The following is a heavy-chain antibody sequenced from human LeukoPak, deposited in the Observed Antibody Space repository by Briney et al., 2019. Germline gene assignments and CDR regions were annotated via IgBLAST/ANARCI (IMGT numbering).Heavy chain of an antibody. CDR3: ARSYYYYYMDV. J-gene: IGHJ6*03. V-gene: IGHV3-48*03. CDR2: ISSSGNII. Sequence: QPGGSLRLSCEASGFTFSSYEMNWVRQAPGKGLEWVSYISSSGNIIYYADSVKGRFTIFRDNAKNSLYLQMNSLRAEDTAVYYCARSYYYYYMDVWGKGTTVTISS. CDR1: GFTFSSYE.